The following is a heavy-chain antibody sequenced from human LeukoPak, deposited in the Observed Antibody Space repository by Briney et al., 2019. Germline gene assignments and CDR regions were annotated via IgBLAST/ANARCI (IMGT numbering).Heavy chain of an antibody. V-gene: IGHV4-39*07. CDR1: GGSISSSSYY. CDR3: ARTLWFGELFQIYNWFDP. D-gene: IGHD3-10*01. Sequence: PSETLSLTCTVSGGSISSSSYYWGWIRQPPGKGLEWIGSIYYSGSTYYNPSLKSRVTISVDTSKNQFSLKLSSVTAADTAVYYCARTLWFGELFQIYNWFDPWGQGTLVTVSS. J-gene: IGHJ5*02. CDR2: IYYSGST.